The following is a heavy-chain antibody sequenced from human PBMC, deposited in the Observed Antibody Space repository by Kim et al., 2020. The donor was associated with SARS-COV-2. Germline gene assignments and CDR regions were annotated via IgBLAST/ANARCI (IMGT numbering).Heavy chain of an antibody. J-gene: IGHJ6*02. V-gene: IGHV4-34*01. Sequence: SETLSLTCAVYGGSFSGYYWSWIHQPPGKGLEWIGEINHSGSTNYNPSLKSRVTISVDTSKNQFSLKLSSVTAADTAVYYCARGVRGRYSSSWYTTQGYYGMDVWGQGTTVTVSS. CDR2: INHSGST. CDR1: GGSFSGYY. D-gene: IGHD6-13*01. CDR3: ARGVRGRYSSSWYTTQGYYGMDV.